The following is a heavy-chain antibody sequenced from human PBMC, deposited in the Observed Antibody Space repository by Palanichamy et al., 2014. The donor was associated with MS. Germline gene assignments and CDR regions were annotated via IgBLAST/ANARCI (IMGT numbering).Heavy chain of an antibody. Sequence: EVQLVGSGGGLGQGPGGSLRLSCAASGFTFSXYSMIWVRQAPGKGLEWVSSISVSSTYVYYADSVKGRFTISRDNARKSLYLQMNSLRAEDTAVYYCARDPVIAAQRDFDYWGQGTLVTVSS. CDR1: GFTFSXYS. D-gene: IGHD6-25*01. CDR3: ARDPVIAAQRDFDY. V-gene: IGHV3-21*01. CDR2: ISVSSTYV. J-gene: IGHJ4*02.